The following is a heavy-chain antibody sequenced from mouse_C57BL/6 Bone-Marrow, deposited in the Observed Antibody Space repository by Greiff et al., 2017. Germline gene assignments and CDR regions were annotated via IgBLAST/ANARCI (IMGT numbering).Heavy chain of an antibody. J-gene: IGHJ1*03. CDR2: INPSSGST. CDR1: GYTFTSYW. Sequence: QVQLQQPGAELVKPGASVKLSCKASGYTFTSYWMHWVKQRPGQGLEWIGMINPSSGSTNYNEKFKSKATLTVDKSSITAYMQLSSLTSEDSAVYYCARKGVWYFDIWGTGTAATVSS. V-gene: IGHV1-64*01. CDR3: ARKGVWYFDI.